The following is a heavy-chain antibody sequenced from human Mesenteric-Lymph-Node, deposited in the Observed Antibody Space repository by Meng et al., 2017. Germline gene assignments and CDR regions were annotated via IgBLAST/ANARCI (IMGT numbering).Heavy chain of an antibody. CDR1: TFSSYA. Sequence: TFSSYAMSWVRQPPGKGLEWIGSIYYSGRTYYTPSLKSRVTISVDTSKNQFSLKLSSVTAADTAVYYCARAAGDIYYYGMDVWGQGTTVTVSS. CDR2: IYYSGRT. CDR3: ARAAGDIYYYGMDV. J-gene: IGHJ6*02. V-gene: IGHV4-39*07. D-gene: IGHD4-17*01.